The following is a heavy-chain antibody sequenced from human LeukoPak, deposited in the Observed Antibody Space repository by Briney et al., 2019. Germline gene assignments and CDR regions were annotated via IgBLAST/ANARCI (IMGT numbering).Heavy chain of an antibody. J-gene: IGHJ4*02. D-gene: IGHD3-10*01. CDR1: GGSISSYY. Sequence: SETLSLTCTVSGGSISSYYWSWIRQPPGKGLEWIGYIYYSGSTNYNPSLKSRVTISVDTSKNQFSLKLSSVTAVDTAVYYCARGPWGSGSSYFDYWGQGTLVTVSS. CDR3: ARGPWGSGSSYFDY. V-gene: IGHV4-59*01. CDR2: IYYSGST.